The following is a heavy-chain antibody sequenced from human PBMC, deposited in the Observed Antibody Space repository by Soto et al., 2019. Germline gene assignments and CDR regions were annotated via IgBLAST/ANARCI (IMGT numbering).Heavy chain of an antibody. V-gene: IGHV4-31*03. CDR3: ARVGGSSTPQAYGMDV. CDR1: GGSISSGGYY. CDR2: IYYSGST. D-gene: IGHD2-2*01. Sequence: TLSLTCTVSGGSISSGGYYWSWIRQHPGKGLEWIGYIYYSGSTYYNPSLKSRVTISVDTSKNQFSLKLSSVTAADTAVYYCARVGGSSTPQAYGMDVWGQGTTVTVSS. J-gene: IGHJ6*02.